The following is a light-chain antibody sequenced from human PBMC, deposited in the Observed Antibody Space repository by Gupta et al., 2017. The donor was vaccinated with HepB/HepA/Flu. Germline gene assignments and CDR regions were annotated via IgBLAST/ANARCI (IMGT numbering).Light chain of an antibody. Sequence: SYALTQPPSVSVSPGQTASITCSGDKLGDKYACWYQQKPGQSPVLVIYQDSKRPSGIPERFSGSNSGNTATLTISGTHAMDEADYYCQAWDSSTVVFGGGTKLTVL. CDR1: KLGDKY. CDR2: QDS. V-gene: IGLV3-1*01. CDR3: QAWDSSTVV. J-gene: IGLJ2*01.